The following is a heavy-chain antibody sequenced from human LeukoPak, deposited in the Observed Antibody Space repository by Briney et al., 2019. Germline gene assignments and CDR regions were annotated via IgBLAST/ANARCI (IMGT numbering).Heavy chain of an antibody. D-gene: IGHD2-2*01. Sequence: GGSLPLSCAASGFTFSSYSMNWVRPAPGKGLEWVSYISSSSSTIYYADSVKGRFTISRDNAKNSLYLQMNSLSAEDTAVYYCARDRSRDCSGTSSYLAADAFDIWGQGTMVTVSS. CDR2: ISSSSSTI. J-gene: IGHJ3*02. CDR1: GFTFSSYS. CDR3: ARDRSRDCSGTSSYLAADAFDI. V-gene: IGHV3-48*04.